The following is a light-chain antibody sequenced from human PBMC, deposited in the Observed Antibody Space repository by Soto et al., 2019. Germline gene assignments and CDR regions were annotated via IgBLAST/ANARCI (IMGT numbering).Light chain of an antibody. J-gene: IGKJ1*01. CDR3: QQYTNWPLA. Sequence: EIVMTQSPATLSVSPGERATLSCRASQSVSRNLAWYQQKPGQAPRLLIYGASTRATGIPARFSGSGSGTDFTLTISSLQYEDFAVYYCQQYTNWPLAFGQGTKV. CDR1: QSVSRN. CDR2: GAS. V-gene: IGKV3-15*01.